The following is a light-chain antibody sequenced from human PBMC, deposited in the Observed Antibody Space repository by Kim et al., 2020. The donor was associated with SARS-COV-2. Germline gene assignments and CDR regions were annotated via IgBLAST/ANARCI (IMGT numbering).Light chain of an antibody. CDR3: CSYAGRNTLV. CDR2: DVT. V-gene: IGLV2-23*02. J-gene: IGLJ3*02. CDR1: SSALEDYDL. Sequence: GQSITISCTGASSALEDYDLVAWYQQHPGDVPKLMMYDVTKRPSGVSSRFSGSRSGNSASLTISGLQAEDEADYYCCSYAGRNTLVFGGGTQLTVL.